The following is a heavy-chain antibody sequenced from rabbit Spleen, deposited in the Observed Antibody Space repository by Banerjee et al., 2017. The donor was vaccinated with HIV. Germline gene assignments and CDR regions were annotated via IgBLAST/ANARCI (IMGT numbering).Heavy chain of an antibody. Sequence: QEQLVESGGGLVQPERTLTLTCTASGFSFSSGYYMGWVRQAPGKGLEWIACIGTGSGGVTYYASWAKSRFTISQTSSTTVTLQMTSLTAADTATYFCARNYVNVFDPWGPGTLVTVS. CDR3: ARNYVNVFDP. V-gene: IGHV1S45*01. D-gene: IGHD1-1*01. CDR1: GFSFSSGYY. CDR2: IGTGSGGVT. J-gene: IGHJ2*01.